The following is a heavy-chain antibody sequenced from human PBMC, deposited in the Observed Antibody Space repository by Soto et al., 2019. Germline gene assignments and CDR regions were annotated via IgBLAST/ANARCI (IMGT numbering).Heavy chain of an antibody. J-gene: IGHJ6*02. CDR1: GGSISSYY. CDR2: IYYSGST. CDR3: ARDGYSSSSYYYYYYGMDV. V-gene: IGHV4-59*01. Sequence: PSETLSLTCTVSGGSISSYYWSWIRQPPEKGLEWIGYIYYSGSTNYNPSLKSRVTIPVDTSKNQFSLKLSSVTAADTAVYYCARDGYSSSSYYYYYYGMDVWGQGTTVTVS. D-gene: IGHD6-13*01.